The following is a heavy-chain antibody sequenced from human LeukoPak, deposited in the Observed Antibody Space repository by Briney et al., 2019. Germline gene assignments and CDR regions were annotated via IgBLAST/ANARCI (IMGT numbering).Heavy chain of an antibody. V-gene: IGHV4-59*08. CDR1: GGSINSYY. Sequence: SGTLSLTCTVSGGSINSYYWSWIRRPPGKGLEWIGYIHYSGTTNYNPSLKSRVTISVDTSKNHFSLKLSSVTAADTAVYFCARSAGKIDYWGQGTLVTVSS. J-gene: IGHJ4*02. D-gene: IGHD2-15*01. CDR2: IHYSGTT. CDR3: ARSAGKIDY.